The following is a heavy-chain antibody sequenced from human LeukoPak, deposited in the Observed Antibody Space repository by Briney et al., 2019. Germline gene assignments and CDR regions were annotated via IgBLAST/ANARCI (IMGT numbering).Heavy chain of an antibody. CDR2: MYYSESP. CDR3: ARSYDTNNRQRFDY. Sequence: SETLSLTCAVSGASIRSYYWSWIRQPPGKGLEWIAYMYYSESPNYNPSLKSRVSMSGDSSRNQFSLKLNSVTAADTAVYYCARSYDTNNRQRFDYWGQGILVTVSP. J-gene: IGHJ4*02. CDR1: GASIRSYY. D-gene: IGHD3-22*01. V-gene: IGHV4-59*08.